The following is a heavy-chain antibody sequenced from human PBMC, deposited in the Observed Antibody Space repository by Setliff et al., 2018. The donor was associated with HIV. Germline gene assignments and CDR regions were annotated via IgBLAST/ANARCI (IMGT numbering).Heavy chain of an antibody. CDR3: ARDQRLPGVQPPYWYFDL. CDR2: ISHSGNT. J-gene: IGHJ2*01. CDR1: GESFSNYH. D-gene: IGHD2-2*01. V-gene: IGHV4-34*01. Sequence: SETLSLTCAVFGESFSNYHWNWFRQPPGGGLGWIGEISHSGNTDYNSSLKSRVTISVDTSKKQFSLEMRSLTAADTAIYYCARDQRLPGVQPPYWYFDLWGRGTLVTVSS.